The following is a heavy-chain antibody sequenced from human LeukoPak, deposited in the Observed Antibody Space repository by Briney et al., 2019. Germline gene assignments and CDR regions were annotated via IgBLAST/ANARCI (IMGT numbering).Heavy chain of an antibody. D-gene: IGHD3-22*01. J-gene: IGHJ4*02. CDR1: GFTFSNAW. V-gene: IGHV3-15*01. CDR2: IKSKTDGGTT. Sequence: GGSLRLSCAASGFTFSNAWMSWVRQAPGKGLEWVGRIKSKTDGGTTDYAAPVKGRFTISRDDSKNTLYLQMNSLKTEDTAVYYCARDLTYYYDSSGYYPYCFDYWGQGTLVTVSS. CDR3: ARDLTYYYDSSGYYPYCFDY.